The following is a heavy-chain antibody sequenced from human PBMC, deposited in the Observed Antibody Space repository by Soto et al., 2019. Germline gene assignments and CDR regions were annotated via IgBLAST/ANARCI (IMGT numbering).Heavy chain of an antibody. J-gene: IGHJ4*02. CDR1: GGSISSYY. CDR3: ARERGGVYAIDY. V-gene: IGHV4-59*01. D-gene: IGHD2-8*01. Sequence: QVQLQESGPGLVKPSETLSLTCTVSGGSISSYYWSWIRQPPGKGLEWIGYIYDSGSTNYNPSLKSRVTIAVDTSKNQLSLRLSSVTAADTAVYYCARERGGVYAIDYWGQGTLVTVSS. CDR2: IYDSGST.